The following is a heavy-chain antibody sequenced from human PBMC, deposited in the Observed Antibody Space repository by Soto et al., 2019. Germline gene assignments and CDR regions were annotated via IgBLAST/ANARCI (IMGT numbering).Heavy chain of an antibody. D-gene: IGHD3-22*01. J-gene: IGHJ4*02. CDR1: GFTFSSYA. V-gene: IGHV3-23*01. CDR3: AKDASKTTMIVVWSYFDY. CDR2: ISGSGGST. Sequence: GGSLRLSCAASGFTFSSYAMSWVRQAPGKGLEWVSAISGSGGSTYYADSVKGRFTISRDNSKNTLYLQMNNLRAEDTAVYYCAKDASKTTMIVVWSYFDYWGRGTLVTVSS.